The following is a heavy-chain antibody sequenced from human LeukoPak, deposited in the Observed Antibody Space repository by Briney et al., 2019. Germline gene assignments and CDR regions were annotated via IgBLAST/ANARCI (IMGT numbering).Heavy chain of an antibody. CDR1: GFNFYGFT. J-gene: IGHJ4*02. CDR3: ATTTSSSWSPFDY. CDR2: ISSGGATI. V-gene: IGHV3-48*04. D-gene: IGHD6-13*01. Sequence: GGSLRLSCVASGFNFYGFTMNWVRQAPGKGLEWVSYISSGGATIYYRDSVKGRLTISRDNAKNSLYLQMNNLRVEDSGVYYCATTTSSSWSPFDYWGQGTLVAVSS.